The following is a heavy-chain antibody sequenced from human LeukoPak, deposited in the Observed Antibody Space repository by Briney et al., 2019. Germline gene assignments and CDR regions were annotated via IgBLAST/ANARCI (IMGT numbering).Heavy chain of an antibody. CDR2: IYYSGST. D-gene: IGHD3-9*01. CDR3: ARSEFDWLLKFDY. J-gene: IGHJ4*02. Sequence: PSEXLSLTCTVSGGSISSYYWSWIRQPPGKGLEWIGYIYYSGSTNYNPSLTSRVTISVDTSKNQFSLKLSSVTAADTAVYYCARSEFDWLLKFDYWGQGTLVTVSS. CDR1: GGSISSYY. V-gene: IGHV4-59*01.